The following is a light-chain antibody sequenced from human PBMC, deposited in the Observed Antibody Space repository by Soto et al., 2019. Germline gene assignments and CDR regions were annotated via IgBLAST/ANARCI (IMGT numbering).Light chain of an antibody. V-gene: IGKV1-5*01. CDR1: QTIGSW. Sequence: DIQMTQSPSTLSASVVYRVTISCRASQTIGSWLAWYQQKPGKAPKLLIYDASRLESGVPSNFSGSGSGTQFTLTISSLQPDDFATYYCQQYNSYPWTFGQGTKVDIK. CDR2: DAS. J-gene: IGKJ1*01. CDR3: QQYNSYPWT.